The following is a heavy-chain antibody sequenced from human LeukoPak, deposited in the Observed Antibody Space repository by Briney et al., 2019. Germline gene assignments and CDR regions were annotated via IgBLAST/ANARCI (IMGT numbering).Heavy chain of an antibody. V-gene: IGHV3-74*01. CDR1: GFSFSSHW. CDR2: IDSDGSST. J-gene: IGHJ4*02. Sequence: GGSQRLSCTASGFSFSSHWMHWVRQGPGKGLVWVSRIDSDGSSTSYADSVKGRFTISRDNAKNTLYLQMNTLRAEDTAVYYCARGGFDILPQDDWGQGTLVIVSS. D-gene: IGHD3-9*01. CDR3: ARGGFDILPQDD.